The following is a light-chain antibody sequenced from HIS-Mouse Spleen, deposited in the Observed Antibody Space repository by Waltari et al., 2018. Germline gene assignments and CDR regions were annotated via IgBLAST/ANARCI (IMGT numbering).Light chain of an antibody. CDR1: QRLVHSDGNTY. Sequence: DVVMTQSPLSLPVTLGQPASISCRSSQRLVHSDGNTYLNWLQQKPGQSPRRLIYKVSNRDSGVPDRFSGSGSGTDFTLKISRVEAEDVGVYYCMQGTHWPPAFGQGTKLEIK. J-gene: IGKJ2*01. CDR2: KVS. CDR3: MQGTHWPPA. V-gene: IGKV2-30*02.